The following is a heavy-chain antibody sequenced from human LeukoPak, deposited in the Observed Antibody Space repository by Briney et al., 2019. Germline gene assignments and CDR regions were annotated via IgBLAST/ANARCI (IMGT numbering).Heavy chain of an antibody. CDR3: ARAGYCGGDCYSDY. CDR2: INPNSGGT. J-gene: IGHJ4*02. Sequence: ASVKVSCKASGYTFTGYYIHWVRQAPGQGFEWMGWINPNSGGTNYAQKFQGRVTMTRDTSITTAYMELSSLRSDDTAVYFCARAGYCGGDCYSDYWGQGTPVTVSS. D-gene: IGHD2-21*02. V-gene: IGHV1-2*02. CDR1: GYTFTGYY.